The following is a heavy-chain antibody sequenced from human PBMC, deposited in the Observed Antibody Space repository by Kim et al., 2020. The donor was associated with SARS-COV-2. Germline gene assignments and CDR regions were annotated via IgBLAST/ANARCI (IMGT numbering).Heavy chain of an antibody. D-gene: IGHD6-13*01. CDR3: AKDAAAGTGVHGRWFDP. Sequence: VKGRFTISRDNAKNSLYLQMNSLRAEDTALYYCAKDAAAGTGVHGRWFDPWGQGTLVTVSS. J-gene: IGHJ5*02. V-gene: IGHV3-9*01.